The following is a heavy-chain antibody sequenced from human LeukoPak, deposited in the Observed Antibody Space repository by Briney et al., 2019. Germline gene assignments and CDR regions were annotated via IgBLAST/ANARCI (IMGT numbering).Heavy chain of an antibody. CDR1: GVAISSHY. Sequence: SETLSLTCTVSGVAISSHYWHWIRQPPGKGLEWIGYIYYNGITNYNSSLKSPVTISIDRSRNQFSLKLTSVAAADTAVYYCARDRGGAAAFDWFDPWGQGTLVTVSS. CDR2: IYYNGIT. V-gene: IGHV4-59*11. J-gene: IGHJ5*02. D-gene: IGHD6-13*01. CDR3: ARDRGGAAAFDWFDP.